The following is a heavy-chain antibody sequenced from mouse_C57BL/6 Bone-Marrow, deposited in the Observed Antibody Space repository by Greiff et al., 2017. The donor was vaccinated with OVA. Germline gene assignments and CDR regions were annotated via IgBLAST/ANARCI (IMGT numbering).Heavy chain of an antibody. CDR2: ISDGGSYT. Sequence: EVKLVESGGGLVKPGGSLKLSCAASGFTFSSYAMSWVRQTPEKRLEWVATISDGGSYTYYPDNVKGRFTISRDNAKNNLYLQMSHLKSEDTAMYYCARGYYYVWFAYWGQGTLVTVSA. D-gene: IGHD1-1*01. CDR3: ARGYYYVWFAY. CDR1: GFTFSSYA. V-gene: IGHV5-4*03. J-gene: IGHJ3*01.